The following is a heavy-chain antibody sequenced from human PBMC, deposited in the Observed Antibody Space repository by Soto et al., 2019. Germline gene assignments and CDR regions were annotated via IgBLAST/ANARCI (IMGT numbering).Heavy chain of an antibody. CDR2: ISAYNGNT. V-gene: IGHV1-18*04. J-gene: IGHJ4*02. CDR1: GYTFTSYG. Sequence: GASVKVSCKASGYTFTSYGISWVRQAPGQGLEWMGWISAYNGNTNYAQKLQGRVTMTTDTSTSTAYMELRSLRSGDTAVYYCARDCSGGSCYTGSGLFDYWGQGTLVTVSS. CDR3: ARDCSGGSCYTGSGLFDY. D-gene: IGHD2-15*01.